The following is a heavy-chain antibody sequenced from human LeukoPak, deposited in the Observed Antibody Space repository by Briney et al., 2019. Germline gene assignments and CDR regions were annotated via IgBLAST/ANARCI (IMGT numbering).Heavy chain of an antibody. CDR2: INTSGST. V-gene: IGHV4-4*07. J-gene: IGHJ4*02. CDR3: ARGRAVAEY. CDR1: GGSISNYY. D-gene: IGHD6-19*01. Sequence: SETLSLTCTVSGGSISNYYWSWIRQPAGKGLEWMGRINTSGSTNYNPSLKSRVTMSADTSKNQFSLQLSSVTATDTAVYYCARGRAVAEYWGQGTLVTVSS.